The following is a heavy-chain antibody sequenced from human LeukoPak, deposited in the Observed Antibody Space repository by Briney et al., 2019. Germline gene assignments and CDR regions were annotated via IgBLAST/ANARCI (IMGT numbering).Heavy chain of an antibody. CDR1: GGTFSTYA. J-gene: IGHJ4*02. D-gene: IGHD3-22*01. Sequence: SVKVSCKASGGTFSTYAISWVRQATGQGVEWMGGIIPIFGTANYAQKFQGRVTITTDESTSTAYMELSSLRSEDTAVCYCARGRYDSSGYYYYFDYWGQGTLVTVSS. V-gene: IGHV1-69*05. CDR2: IIPIFGTA. CDR3: ARGRYDSSGYYYYFDY.